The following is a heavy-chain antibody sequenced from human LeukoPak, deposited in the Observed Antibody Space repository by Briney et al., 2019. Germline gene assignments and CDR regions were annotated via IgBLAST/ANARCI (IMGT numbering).Heavy chain of an antibody. Sequence: GGSLRLSCAASGFTFSSYAMHWVRQAPGKGLEHVSAINSKGGNTYYANSVKGRFTISRDNTMNTLYLQMGSLRAEDMAVYYCARDPGRAATTEWYYFDLWGQGTLVTVSS. J-gene: IGHJ4*02. CDR3: ARDPGRAATTEWYYFDL. V-gene: IGHV3-64*01. CDR1: GFTFSSYA. CDR2: INSKGGNT. D-gene: IGHD3-3*01.